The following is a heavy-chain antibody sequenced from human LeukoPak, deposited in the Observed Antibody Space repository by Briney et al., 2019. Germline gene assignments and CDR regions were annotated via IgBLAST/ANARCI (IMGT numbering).Heavy chain of an antibody. D-gene: IGHD5-24*01. CDR2: IRYDGSNK. CDR3: ARGRRWLQPLDY. CDR1: GFTFSSYG. J-gene: IGHJ4*02. V-gene: IGHV3-30*02. Sequence: GGSLRLSCAASGFTFSSYGMHWVRQAPGKGLEWVAFIRYDGSNKYYADSVKGRFTISRDNAKQSLFLQMNSLRVEDLGVYYCARGRRWLQPLDYWGQGTLVTVSS.